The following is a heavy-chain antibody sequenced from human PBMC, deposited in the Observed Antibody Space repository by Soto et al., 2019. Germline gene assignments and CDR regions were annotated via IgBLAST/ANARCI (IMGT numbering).Heavy chain of an antibody. CDR3: ARDPIAVTTYYYYGMDV. D-gene: IGHD4-17*01. J-gene: IGHJ6*02. V-gene: IGHV1-46*01. CDR1: GYTFTSYY. CDR2: INPSGGST. Sequence: ASVKVSCKASGYTFTSYYMHWVRQAPGQGLEWMGIINPSGGSTSYAQKFQGRVTMTRDTSTSTVYMELSSLRSEDTAVYYCARDPIAVTTYYYYGMDVWGQGTTVTVS.